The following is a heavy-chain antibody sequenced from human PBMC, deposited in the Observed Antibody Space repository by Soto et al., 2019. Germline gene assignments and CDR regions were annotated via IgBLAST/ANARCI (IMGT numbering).Heavy chain of an antibody. Sequence: EVPLMESGEGLVQPGGSLRLSCAASTFIFSNAYINWVRQAPGKGPEWVGRVRSKADGGTTDYAAPVIGRFTISRDKSKNTLYLPMDSLKTEDTAVDYGAKTYTGSYSFYLDSWGQGTLVTVSS. J-gene: IGHJ4*02. CDR2: VRSKADGGTT. CDR3: AKTYTGSYSFYLDS. V-gene: IGHV3-15*07. CDR1: TFIFSNAY. D-gene: IGHD1-26*01.